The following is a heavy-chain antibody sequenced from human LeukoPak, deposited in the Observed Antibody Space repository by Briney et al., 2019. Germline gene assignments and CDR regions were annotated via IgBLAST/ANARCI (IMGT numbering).Heavy chain of an antibody. V-gene: IGHV4-61*02. CDR2: VSTRGST. Sequence: SETLSLTCTVSVGSISRGNNYGNWLRQPAGKGLECVGRVSTRGSTNYNPSRKSRVNISVDTSKTQFSLKLSSVTAADTVVYYCARSPVTTWWFNPWGQGTLVTVSS. D-gene: IGHD4-17*01. J-gene: IGHJ5*02. CDR3: ARSPVTTWWFNP. CDR1: VGSISRGNNY.